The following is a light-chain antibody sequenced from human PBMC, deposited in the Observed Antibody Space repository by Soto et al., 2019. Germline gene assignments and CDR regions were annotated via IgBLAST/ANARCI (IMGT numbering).Light chain of an antibody. J-gene: IGLJ1*01. CDR1: SHDVGTYDL. Sequence: LTQPASVSGSPGRSITFSCTGASHDVGTYDLVSWFQQHPGEAPKLMIYEVTKRPSGVSNRFSGSKSGNTASLTISGLQAEDEADYYCCSYAGGGTYVFGTGTKVTVL. CDR2: EVT. CDR3: CSYAGGGTYV. V-gene: IGLV2-23*02.